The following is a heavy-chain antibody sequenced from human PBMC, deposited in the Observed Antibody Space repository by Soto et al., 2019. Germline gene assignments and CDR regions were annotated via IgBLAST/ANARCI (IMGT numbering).Heavy chain of an antibody. CDR2: IIPIFGTA. J-gene: IGHJ5*02. D-gene: IGHD6-19*01. CDR3: ARDVIDSSGWNLNWFDP. V-gene: IGHV1-69*06. CDR1: GGTFSSYA. Sequence: QVQLVQSGAEVKKPGSSVKVSCKASGGTFSSYAISWVRQAPGQGLEWMGGIIPIFGTANYAQKFQGRVTITADKSTSTAYMELSSLRSEDTAVYYCARDVIDSSGWNLNWFDPWGQGTLVTVSS.